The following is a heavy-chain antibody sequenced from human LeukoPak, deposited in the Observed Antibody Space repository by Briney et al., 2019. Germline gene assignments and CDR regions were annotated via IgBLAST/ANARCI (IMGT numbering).Heavy chain of an antibody. CDR2: ISSSSTYI. V-gene: IGHV3-21*01. CDR1: AFAFDDYS. D-gene: IGHD2-2*01. CDR3: AGGWGHCSSTSCYGDYMDV. J-gene: IGHJ6*03. Sequence: GGSLRLSCAASAFAFDDYSMNWVRQAPGKGLEWVPSISSSSTYIYYADSVKGRFTISRDNAKNSLYLQMNSLRAEDTAVYYCAGGWGHCSSTSCYGDYMDVWGKGTTVTVSS.